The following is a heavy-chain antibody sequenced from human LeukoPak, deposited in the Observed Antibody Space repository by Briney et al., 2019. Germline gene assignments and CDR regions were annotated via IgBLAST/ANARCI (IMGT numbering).Heavy chain of an antibody. Sequence: PGGSLRLSCSGSGFTFGEYTVTWVRQAPGKGLEWVGFIRSKVYGGTTDYAASVEGRFTVSRDDSKSIAYLQMDSLKTEDTAVYYCNRDFEHYNILTGVSEFPPYDYWGHGTLVTVSS. CDR1: GFTFGEYT. V-gene: IGHV3-49*04. CDR2: IRSKVYGGTT. D-gene: IGHD3-9*01. CDR3: NRDFEHYNILTGVSEFPPYDY. J-gene: IGHJ4*01.